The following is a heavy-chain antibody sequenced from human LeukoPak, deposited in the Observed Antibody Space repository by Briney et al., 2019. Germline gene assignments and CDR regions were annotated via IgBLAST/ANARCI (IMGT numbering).Heavy chain of an antibody. CDR2: IIPIFGTA. D-gene: IGHD5-24*01. J-gene: IGHJ4*02. Sequence: ASVKVPCKASGGTFSSYAISWVRQAPGQGLEWMGGIIPIFGTANYAQKFQGRVTITADESTSTAYMELSSLRSEDTAVYYCARVRDGSNNYFDYWGQGTLVTVSS. CDR3: ARVRDGSNNYFDY. V-gene: IGHV1-69*13. CDR1: GGTFSSYA.